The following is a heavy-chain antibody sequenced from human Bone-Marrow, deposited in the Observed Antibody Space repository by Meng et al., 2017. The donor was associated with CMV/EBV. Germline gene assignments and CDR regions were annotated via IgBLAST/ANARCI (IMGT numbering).Heavy chain of an antibody. D-gene: IGHD6-19*01. V-gene: IGHV3-48*04. CDR2: ISSSYKTI. CDR3: ARIGSGWHDYYYGMDV. CDR1: GFTFSSYG. J-gene: IGHJ6*02. Sequence: GESLKISCAASGFTFSSYGMHWVRQAPGKGLEWVSYISSSYKTIYNADSVKGRFTISRDNAKNSLYLQMSSLRAEDTAVYYCARIGSGWHDYYYGMDVWGQGTTVTVSS.